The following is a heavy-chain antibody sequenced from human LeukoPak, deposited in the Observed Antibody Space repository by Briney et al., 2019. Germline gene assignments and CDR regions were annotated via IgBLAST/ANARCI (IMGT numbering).Heavy chain of an antibody. Sequence: KPGGSLRLSCAASGFTFSDCYMTWIRQAPGEGLEWISYISSSDNNIYHADSVKGRFTNSRDNAQNSLYLQMNSLRVEDTAVYYCARDDTTIAARPDYWGQGTLVTDSS. CDR1: GFTFSDCY. D-gene: IGHD6-13*01. CDR2: ISSSDNNI. J-gene: IGHJ4*02. V-gene: IGHV3-11*04. CDR3: ARDDTTIAARPDY.